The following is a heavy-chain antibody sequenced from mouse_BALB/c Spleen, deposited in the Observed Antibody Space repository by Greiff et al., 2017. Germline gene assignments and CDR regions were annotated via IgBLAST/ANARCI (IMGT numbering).Heavy chain of an antibody. CDR3: ARENGNYDSWFAY. Sequence: EVQLVESGGGLVKPGGSLKLSCAASGFTFSSYAMSWVRQSPEKRLEWVAEISSGGSYTYYPDTVTGRFTISRDNAKNTLYLEMSSLRSEDTAMYYCARENGNYDSWFAYWGQGTLVTVSA. CDR1: GFTFSSYA. V-gene: IGHV5-9-4*01. CDR2: ISSGGSYT. D-gene: IGHD2-1*01. J-gene: IGHJ3*01.